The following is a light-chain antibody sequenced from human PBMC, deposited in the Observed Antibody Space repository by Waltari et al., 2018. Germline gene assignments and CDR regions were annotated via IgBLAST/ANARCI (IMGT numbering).Light chain of an antibody. Sequence: NFVLTQPHSVSGSPGETVIISCTRSSGSIVNHYVQWYQQRPGSAPTTLIYGDNHRASGGPDRFSGSIAGSSNSASLTISGLKSEDEADYFCQSYDSTTQVFGTGTKVTVL. CDR3: QSYDSTTQV. CDR1: SGSIVNHY. J-gene: IGLJ1*01. V-gene: IGLV6-57*03. CDR2: GDN.